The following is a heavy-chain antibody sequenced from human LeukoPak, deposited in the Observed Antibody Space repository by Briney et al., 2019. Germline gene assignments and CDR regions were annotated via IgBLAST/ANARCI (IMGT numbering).Heavy chain of an antibody. J-gene: IGHJ6*02. CDR3: ASERFLEWLPNYYYYGMDV. D-gene: IGHD3-3*01. CDR1: GYTFTGYY. Sequence: ASVKVSCKASGYTFTGYYMHWVRQAPGQGLEWMGWTNPNSGGTNYAQKFQGRVTMTRDTSISTACMELSRLRSDDTAVYYCASERFLEWLPNYYYYGMDVWGQGTTVTVSS. V-gene: IGHV1-2*02. CDR2: TNPNSGGT.